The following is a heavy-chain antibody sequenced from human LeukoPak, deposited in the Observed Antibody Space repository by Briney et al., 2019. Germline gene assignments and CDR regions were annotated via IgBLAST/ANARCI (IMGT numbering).Heavy chain of an antibody. Sequence: ASVKVSCKASGGTFSSYAISWVRQAPGQGLEWMVGIIPIFGTANYAQKFQGRVTITRNTSISTAYMELSSLRSEDTAVYYCARGRYYFDYWGQGTLVTVSS. J-gene: IGHJ4*02. V-gene: IGHV1-69*05. CDR2: IIPIFGTA. CDR1: GGTFSSYA. CDR3: ARGRYYFDY.